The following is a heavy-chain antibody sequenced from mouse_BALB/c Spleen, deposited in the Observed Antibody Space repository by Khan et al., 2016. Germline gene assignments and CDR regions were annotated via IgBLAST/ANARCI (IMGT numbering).Heavy chain of an antibody. CDR3: ARETARASWFAC. D-gene: IGHD3-2*01. J-gene: IGHJ3*01. CDR2: IAPGSGST. V-gene: IGHV1S41*01. Sequence: DLEKPGASVKLSCKASGYTFTSYWINWIKQRPGQGLEWIGRIAPGSGSTYYNEMFKGKATLTVDTSSSTAYIQLSSLSSEDSAVXFCARETARASWFACRGRGSRGTASA. CDR1: GYTFTSYW.